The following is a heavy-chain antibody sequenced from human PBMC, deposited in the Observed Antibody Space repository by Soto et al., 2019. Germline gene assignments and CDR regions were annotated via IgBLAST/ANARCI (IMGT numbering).Heavy chain of an antibody. V-gene: IGHV1-69*01. D-gene: IGHD2-2*01. CDR2: INPMLGVA. J-gene: IGHJ5*02. CDR1: GGSFSSLV. CDR3: ARGPAQFDP. Sequence: QLLRVQSGAEVKKSGSSVKVSCKASGGSFSSLVISWLRQAPGQGPEWMGGINPMLGVANFAQKFQDRVTITADESTTTAYMELSSLRSEDTAVYYCARGPAQFDPWGQGTLVTVSS.